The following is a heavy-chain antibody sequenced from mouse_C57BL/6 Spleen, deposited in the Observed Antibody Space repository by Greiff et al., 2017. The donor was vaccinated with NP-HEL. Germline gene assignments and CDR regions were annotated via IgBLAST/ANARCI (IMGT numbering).Heavy chain of an antibody. J-gene: IGHJ2*01. Sequence: QVQLQQSGAELVRPGTSVKVSCKASGYAFTNYLIEWVKQRPGQGLEWIGVINPGSGGTNYNEKFKGKATLTADKSSSTAYMQLSSLTSEDSAVYVCARGGDDGYYFDYWGQGTTLTVSS. CDR1: GYAFTNYL. V-gene: IGHV1-54*01. CDR2: INPGSGGT. CDR3: ARGGDDGYYFDY. D-gene: IGHD2-12*01.